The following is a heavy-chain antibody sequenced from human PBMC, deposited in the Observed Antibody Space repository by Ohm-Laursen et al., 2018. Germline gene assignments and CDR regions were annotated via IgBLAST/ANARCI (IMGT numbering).Heavy chain of an antibody. CDR3: AKTSGSSGYDDYYYYGMDV. CDR1: GFSFNNYA. CDR2: IRGSGEST. Sequence: LRLSCSASGFSFNNYAMSWVRQAPGKGLECVSGIRGSGESTYYADSVRGRFIISRDNSKNTLYLQMNTLRAEDTAVYYCAKTSGSSGYDDYYYYGMDVWGQGTTVTVSS. J-gene: IGHJ6*02. V-gene: IGHV3-23*01. D-gene: IGHD3-22*01.